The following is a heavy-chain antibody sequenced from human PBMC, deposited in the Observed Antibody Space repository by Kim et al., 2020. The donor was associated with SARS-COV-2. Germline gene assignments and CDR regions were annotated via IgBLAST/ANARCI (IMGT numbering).Heavy chain of an antibody. Sequence: ASVKVSCKASGYTFTSYYMHWVRQAPGQGLEWMGIINPSGGSTSYAQKFQGRVTMTRDTSTSTVYMELSSLRSEDTAVYYCARDKAARHGMWSYYYYYGMDVWGQGTTVTVSS. CDR2: INPSGGST. V-gene: IGHV1-46*01. D-gene: IGHD6-6*01. CDR3: ARDKAARHGMWSYYYYYGMDV. J-gene: IGHJ6*02. CDR1: GYTFTSYY.